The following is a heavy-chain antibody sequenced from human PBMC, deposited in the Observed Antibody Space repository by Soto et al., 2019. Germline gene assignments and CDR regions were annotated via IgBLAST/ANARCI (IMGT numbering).Heavy chain of an antibody. V-gene: IGHV3-23*01. D-gene: IGHD6-13*01. CDR1: GFTFSSYA. CDR3: AKDGMAAAAARLKTGCVGYYYYYMDV. Sequence: GGSLRLSCAASGFTFSSYAMSWVRQAPGKGLEWVSAISGSGGSTYYADSVKGRFTISRDNSKNTLYLQMNSLRAEDTAVYYCAKDGMAAAAARLKTGCVGYYYYYMDVWGKGTTVTVSS. CDR2: ISGSGGST. J-gene: IGHJ6*03.